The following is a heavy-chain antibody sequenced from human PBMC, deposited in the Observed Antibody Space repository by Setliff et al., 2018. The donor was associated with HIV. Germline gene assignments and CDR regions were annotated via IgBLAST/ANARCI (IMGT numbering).Heavy chain of an antibody. V-gene: IGHV4-31*03. D-gene: IGHD3-16*02. CDR2: IYYSGST. CDR3: ARGYPVSYYYYMDV. Sequence: LSLTCTVSGGSISSGGYYWSWIRQQPGKGLEWIGYIYYSGSTYYNPSLKSRVTISVDTSKNQFSLKLSSVTAADTAVYYCARGYPVSYYYYMDVWGKGTTVTVS. J-gene: IGHJ6*03. CDR1: GGSISSGGYY.